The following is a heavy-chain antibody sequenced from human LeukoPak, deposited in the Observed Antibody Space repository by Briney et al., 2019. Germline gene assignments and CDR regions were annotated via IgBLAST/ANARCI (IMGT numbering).Heavy chain of an antibody. V-gene: IGHV1-69*06. J-gene: IGHJ4*02. Sequence: SVKVSCKASGYTFTSYGISWVRQAPGQGLEWMGGIIPIFGTANYAQKFQGRVTITADKSTSTAYMELSSLRSEDTAVYYCARGPNRYYYDSSGYYYRDYFDYWGQGTLVTVSS. CDR3: ARGPNRYYYDSSGYYYRDYFDY. CDR1: GYTFTSYG. D-gene: IGHD3-22*01. CDR2: IIPIFGTA.